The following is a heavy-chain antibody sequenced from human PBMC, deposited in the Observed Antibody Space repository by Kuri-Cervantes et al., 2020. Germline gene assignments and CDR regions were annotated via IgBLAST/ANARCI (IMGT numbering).Heavy chain of an antibody. CDR1: GFTFSSYW. J-gene: IGHJ4*02. CDR2: IKQDGSEK. V-gene: IGHV3-7*01. CDR3: ARDQSFSSGCVDY. Sequence: GGSLRLSCAASGFTFSSYWMSWVRQAPGKGLEWVANIKQDGSEKYYVDSVKGRFTISRDNAKNSLYLQMNSLRAEDTAVYYCARDQSFSSGCVDYWGQGTLVTVSS. D-gene: IGHD6-19*01.